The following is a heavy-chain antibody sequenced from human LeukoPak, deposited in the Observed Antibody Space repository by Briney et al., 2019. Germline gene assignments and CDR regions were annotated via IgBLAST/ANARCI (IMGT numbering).Heavy chain of an antibody. CDR3: AKRDF. V-gene: IGHV3-23*01. CDR2: ISGSGGTT. CDR1: GFTFSNYA. Sequence: GGTLRLSCAASGFTFSNYAMNWVRQAPGKGLEWVSSISGSGGTTYYAGSVKGRLTISRDNSKNTLFLQMNSLRADDTAIYYCAKRDFWGQGTLVTVSS. J-gene: IGHJ4*02.